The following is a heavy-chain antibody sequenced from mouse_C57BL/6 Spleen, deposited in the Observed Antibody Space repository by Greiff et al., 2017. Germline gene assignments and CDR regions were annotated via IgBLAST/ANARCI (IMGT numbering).Heavy chain of an antibody. Sequence: EVQLVESGPGMVKPSQSLSLTCTVTGYSITSGYDWHWIRHFPGNKLEWMGYISYSGSTNYNPSLKSRISITHDTSKNHFFLKLNSVTTEDTATYYCARGGGYDGVDYWGQGTTLTVSS. CDR2: ISYSGST. CDR1: GYSITSGYD. J-gene: IGHJ2*01. V-gene: IGHV3-1*01. D-gene: IGHD2-2*01. CDR3: ARGGGYDGVDY.